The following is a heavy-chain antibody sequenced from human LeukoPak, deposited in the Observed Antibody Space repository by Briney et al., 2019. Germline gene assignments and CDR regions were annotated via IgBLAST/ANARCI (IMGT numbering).Heavy chain of an antibody. D-gene: IGHD3-10*02. CDR3: AELGITMIGGV. CDR1: GFTFSSYS. V-gene: IGHV3-21*01. J-gene: IGHJ6*04. Sequence: GGSLRLSCAASGFTFSSYSMNWVRQAPGKGLEWVSSIRSSDTYIYYADSVKGRFTISRDNAKNSLYLQMNSLRAEDTAVYYCAELGITMIGGVWGKGTTVTISS. CDR2: IRSSDTYI.